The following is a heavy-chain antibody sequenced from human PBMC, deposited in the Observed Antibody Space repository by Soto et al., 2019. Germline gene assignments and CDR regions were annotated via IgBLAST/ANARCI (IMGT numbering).Heavy chain of an antibody. CDR2: IYTSGST. Sequence: PSETLSLTCTVSGGSISSYYWSWIRQPAGKGLEWIGRIYTSGSTNYNPSLKSRVTMSVDTSKNQFSLNLSSVTAADTAVYYCARDLHSSSGYYYYGMDVWGQGTTVTVSS. J-gene: IGHJ6*02. D-gene: IGHD6-6*01. CDR1: GGSISSYY. CDR3: ARDLHSSSGYYYYGMDV. V-gene: IGHV4-4*07.